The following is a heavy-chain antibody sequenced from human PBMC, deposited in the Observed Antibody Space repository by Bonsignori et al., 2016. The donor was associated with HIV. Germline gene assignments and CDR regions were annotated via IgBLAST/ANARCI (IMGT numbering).Heavy chain of an antibody. CDR3: ARDTTPMDV. Sequence: QEQLMESGGDVVQPGGSLRLSCVASGFRKTGMHWVRQAPGKGLEWVAFIQSDGSDIYYLTSVRGRFTISRDNSKNTVYLQMNSLINDDTGVYYCARDTTPMDVWGIGTTVTVSS. J-gene: IGHJ6*03. V-gene: IGHV3-30*02. CDR2: IQSDGSDI. D-gene: IGHD1-26*01. CDR1: GFRKTG.